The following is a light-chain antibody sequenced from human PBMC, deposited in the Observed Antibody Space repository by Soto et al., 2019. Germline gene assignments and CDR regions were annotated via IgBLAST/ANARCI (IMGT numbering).Light chain of an antibody. CDR1: QSVSNK. J-gene: IGKJ2*01. V-gene: IGKV3-15*01. CDR3: QQYNNWQFT. Sequence: EIVMTQSPATLSVSPGERATLSCGASQSVSNKLAWYQQKPGLGPRLLIYDASTRTTGLPDRFSGSGSGTEFTLTISSLQSEDIALYYCQQYNNWQFTFGQGTKV. CDR2: DAS.